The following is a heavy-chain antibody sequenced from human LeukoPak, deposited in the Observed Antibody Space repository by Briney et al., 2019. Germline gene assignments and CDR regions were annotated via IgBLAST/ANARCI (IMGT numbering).Heavy chain of an antibody. CDR1: RGSISSYY. J-gene: IGHJ4*02. D-gene: IGHD4-17*01. CDR3: ASLTTVTQGYFDS. Sequence: SGTLSLTCTVSRGSISSYYWSWIRQPPGKGLEWIGYIYYTGSTNYNPSLKSRVTISVDTSKNQFSLKLSSVTATDTAVYYCASLTTVTQGYFDSWGQGTLVTVSS. CDR2: IYYTGST. V-gene: IGHV4-59*08.